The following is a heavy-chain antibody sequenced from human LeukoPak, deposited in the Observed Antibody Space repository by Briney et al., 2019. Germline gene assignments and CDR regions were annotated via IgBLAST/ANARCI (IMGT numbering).Heavy chain of an antibody. Sequence: ASVKVSCKASGGTFSSYAISWVRQAPGQGLEWMGGIIPIFGTENYAQKFHGRVTITADESTSTAYMEPSSLRSEDTAVYYCARLIPAAMNYGMDVWGQGTTVTVSS. CDR1: GGTFSSYA. D-gene: IGHD2-2*01. CDR2: IIPIFGTE. J-gene: IGHJ6*02. CDR3: ARLIPAAMNYGMDV. V-gene: IGHV1-69*13.